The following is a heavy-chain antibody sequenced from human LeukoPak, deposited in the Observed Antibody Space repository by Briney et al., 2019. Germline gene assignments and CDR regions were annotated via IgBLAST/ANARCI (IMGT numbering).Heavy chain of an antibody. CDR1: GFTFSSYA. Sequence: GGSLRLSCAASGFTFSSYAMRWVRQAPGKGLEGVSASSGSGGSTYYANSVKGRFTISRDNSKNTLYLQMNSLRAEDTAVYYCARAMVDSGSPPLAFDIWGQGTMVTVSS. D-gene: IGHD1-26*01. J-gene: IGHJ3*02. CDR2: SSGSGGST. CDR3: ARAMVDSGSPPLAFDI. V-gene: IGHV3-23*01.